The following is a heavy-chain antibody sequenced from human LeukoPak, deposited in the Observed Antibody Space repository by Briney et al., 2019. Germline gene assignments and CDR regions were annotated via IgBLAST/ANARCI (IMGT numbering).Heavy chain of an antibody. CDR3: ARGGGNYYDSSGYCGY. J-gene: IGHJ4*02. CDR1: GGSISSGGYY. D-gene: IGHD3-22*01. V-gene: IGHV4-31*03. Sequence: SQTLSLTCTVSGGSISSGGYYWSWIRQHPGKGLEWIGYIYYSGSTYYNPSLKSRVTISVDTSKNQFSLKLSSVTAADTAVYYCARGGGNYYDSSGYCGYWGQGTLVTVSS. CDR2: IYYSGST.